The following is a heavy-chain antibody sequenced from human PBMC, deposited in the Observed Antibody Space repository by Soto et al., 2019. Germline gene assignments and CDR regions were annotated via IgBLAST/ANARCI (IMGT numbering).Heavy chain of an antibody. J-gene: IGHJ4*02. CDR2: VSYDGVNK. V-gene: IGHV3-30*18. D-gene: IGHD1-1*01. CDR1: GFTFSTYG. Sequence: QVQLVESGGGVVQPGRSLRLSCAASGFTFSTYGMHWVRQAPGKGREWVAVVSYDGVNKYYADSVKGRFTISRDNSKNPMYLQMNSRRAEDTTVYYCAKSVYTWNDGLFYYWSQGTLVTVSS. CDR3: AKSVYTWNDGLFYY.